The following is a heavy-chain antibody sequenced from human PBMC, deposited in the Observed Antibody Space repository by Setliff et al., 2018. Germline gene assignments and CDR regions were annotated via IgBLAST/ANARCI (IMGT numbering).Heavy chain of an antibody. D-gene: IGHD3-3*01. CDR3: AREVWNIYDNDNSWSGYSDH. Sequence: PVGSLRLSCVASGFTISNYWMAWVRQAPGKGLEWVADIRQDGTNKYYVDSVKGRFTISRDNDKNSLYLQMNSLIAEDTALYYCAREVWNIYDNDNSWSGYSDHWGQGTLVTVS. V-gene: IGHV3-7*03. J-gene: IGHJ4*02. CDR2: IRQDGTNK. CDR1: GFTISNYW.